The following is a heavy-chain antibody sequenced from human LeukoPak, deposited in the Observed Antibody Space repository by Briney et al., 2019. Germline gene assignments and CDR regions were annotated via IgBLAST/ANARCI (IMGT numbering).Heavy chain of an antibody. CDR3: ARESTSDRPGC. D-gene: IGHD5/OR15-5a*01. CDR1: VITFSDDS. CDR2: ISPASKTI. V-gene: IGHV3-48*04. J-gene: IGHJ1*01. Sequence: GGSLRLSCAASVITFSDDSMNWVRQAPGSGLEWVAYISPASKTIKYADSVKGRFTISRDNAKKSLYLQMKSLRAEDTAVYYCARESTSDRPGCWGQGTLVTVSS.